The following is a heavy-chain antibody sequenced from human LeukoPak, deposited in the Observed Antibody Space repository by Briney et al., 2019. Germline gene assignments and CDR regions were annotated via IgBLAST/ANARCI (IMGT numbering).Heavy chain of an antibody. CDR1: GYTFTSYA. Sequence: ASVKVSCKASGYTFTSYAMNWVRQAPGQGLEWMGWINTNTGNPTYAQGFTGRFVFSLDTSVSTAYLQISSLKAEDTAVYYCARALTNSLYSRWTSSPNWFDPWGQGTLVTVSS. D-gene: IGHD1-26*01. CDR3: ARALTNSLYSRWTSSPNWFDP. J-gene: IGHJ5*02. V-gene: IGHV7-4-1*02. CDR2: INTNTGNP.